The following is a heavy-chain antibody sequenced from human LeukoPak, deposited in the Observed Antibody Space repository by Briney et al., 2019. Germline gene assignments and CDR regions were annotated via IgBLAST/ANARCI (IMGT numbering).Heavy chain of an antibody. D-gene: IGHD3-22*01. V-gene: IGHV4-31*03. CDR2: IYYSGST. CDR3: ARGRYYDSSGYYYDWFDP. Sequence: PSQTLSLTCTVSGGSISSGGYYWRWIRQHPGKGLEWIGYIYYSGSTYYNPSLKSRVTISVDTSKNQFSLKLSSVTAADTAVYYCARGRYYDSSGYYYDWFDPWGQGTLVTVSS. J-gene: IGHJ5*02. CDR1: GGSISSGGYY.